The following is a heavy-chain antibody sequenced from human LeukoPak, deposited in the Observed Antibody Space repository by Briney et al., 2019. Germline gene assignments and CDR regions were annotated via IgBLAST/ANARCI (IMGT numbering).Heavy chain of an antibody. CDR3: ARSRAPGAADAFDI. Sequence: GGSLKISCKDSGYSFTSYWIGWVRQMPGKGLEWMGIIYPGDSDTTYSPSFQGQVTISADKSINTAYLQWSSLKAPDTAMYYCARSRAPGAADAFDIWGQGTMVTVSS. CDR2: IYPGDSDT. V-gene: IGHV5-51*01. J-gene: IGHJ3*02. CDR1: GYSFTSYW. D-gene: IGHD7-27*01.